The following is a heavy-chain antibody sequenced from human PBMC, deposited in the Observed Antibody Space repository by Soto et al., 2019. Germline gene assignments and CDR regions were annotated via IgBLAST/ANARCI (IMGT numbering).Heavy chain of an antibody. Sequence: SETLSLTCTVSGGSISSSSYYWGWIRQPPGKGLEWIGSIYYSGSTYYNPTLKSRVTISVDTSKNQFSLKLSSATAADAAVYYCARVEMTGYYYYYYMDVWGKGTTVTVSS. CDR1: GGSISSSSYY. CDR2: IYYSGST. CDR3: ARVEMTGYYYYYYMDV. V-gene: IGHV4-39*07. D-gene: IGHD3-9*01. J-gene: IGHJ6*03.